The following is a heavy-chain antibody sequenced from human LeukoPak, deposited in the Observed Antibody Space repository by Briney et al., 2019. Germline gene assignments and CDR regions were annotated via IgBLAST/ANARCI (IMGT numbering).Heavy chain of an antibody. V-gene: IGHV3-9*03. CDR1: GFTFDDYA. CDR2: ISWNSGYV. CDR3: ARGIAMTGPFDY. Sequence: GGSLRLSCTDSGFTFDDYAMLWVRQAPGKGLEWVSGISWNSGYVVYADSVKGRFTISRDNAKNSLYLQMNSLRAEDMALYFCARGIAMTGPFDYWGQGTLVTVSS. D-gene: IGHD6-19*01. J-gene: IGHJ4*02.